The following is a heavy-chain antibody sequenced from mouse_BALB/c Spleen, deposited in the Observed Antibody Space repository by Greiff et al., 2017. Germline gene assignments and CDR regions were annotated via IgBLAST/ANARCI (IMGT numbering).Heavy chain of an antibody. CDR2: ISSGSSTI. CDR1: GFTFSSFG. CDR3: AREGLGRSYWYFDV. V-gene: IGHV5-17*02. J-gene: IGHJ1*01. D-gene: IGHD4-1*01. Sequence: EVQLVESGGGLVQPGGSRKLSCAASGFTFSSFGMHWVRQAPEKGLEWVAYISSGSSTIYYADTVKGRFTISRDNPKNTLFLQMTSLRSEDTAMYYCAREGLGRSYWYFDVWGAGTTVTVSS.